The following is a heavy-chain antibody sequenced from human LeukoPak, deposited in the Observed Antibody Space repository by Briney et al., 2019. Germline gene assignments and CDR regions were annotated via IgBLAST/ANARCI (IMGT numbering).Heavy chain of an antibody. V-gene: IGHV1-2*02. J-gene: IGHJ6*03. CDR1: GYTFSDYY. CDR2: ITPNSGST. CDR3: ARGPRITLIRGGQWYYYMDV. D-gene: IGHD3-10*01. Sequence: ASVKVSYKASGYTFSDYYIHWVRQAPGQGLEWMGWITPNSGSTNYAQKFLGRVTLTRDTSISTASLELSSLRSDDTAVYYCARGPRITLIRGGQWYYYMDVWGKGTTVTISS.